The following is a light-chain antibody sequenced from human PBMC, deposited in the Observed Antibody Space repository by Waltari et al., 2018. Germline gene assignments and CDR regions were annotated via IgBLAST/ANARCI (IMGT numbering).Light chain of an antibody. J-gene: IGLJ2*01. CDR3: NSRDSTSRRLL. CDR1: SLRRSF. Sequence: SSELTQDPAVSVALGQTVRITCQGDSLRRSFASWYQQKPGQAPVLVAYGKNNRPSGIPDRFSGSRSGNTASLTVTGAQAEDEADYYCNSRDSTSRRLLFGGGTKLSVL. V-gene: IGLV3-19*01. CDR2: GKN.